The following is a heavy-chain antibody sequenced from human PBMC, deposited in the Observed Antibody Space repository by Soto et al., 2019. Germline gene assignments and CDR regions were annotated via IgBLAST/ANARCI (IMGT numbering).Heavy chain of an antibody. V-gene: IGHV4-59*08. Sequence: QVQLQESGPGLVKPSETLSLTCTVSGGSISSYYWSWIRQPPGKGLEWIGYIYYSGRTNYNPSLTSRVTLSVDTSKNQFSLKLSSVTAADTAVYYCARQGRIVGGDFDYWGQGTLVTVSS. D-gene: IGHD2-15*01. CDR2: IYYSGRT. CDR1: GGSISSYY. CDR3: ARQGRIVGGDFDY. J-gene: IGHJ4*02.